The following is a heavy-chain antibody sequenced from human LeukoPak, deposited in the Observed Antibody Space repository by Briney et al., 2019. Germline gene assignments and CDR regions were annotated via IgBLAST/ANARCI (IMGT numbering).Heavy chain of an antibody. J-gene: IGHJ6*02. CDR3: ARCIVVIPVVRGGGYYGMDV. CDR2: ISPDGSSE. Sequence: GGSLRLSCAASGFTFSDHYMDWVRQAPGKGLEWVAVISPDGSSENYADSVRGRFTISRDNAKKTLYLQLNSLRPEDTAVYYCARCIVVIPVVRGGGYYGMDVWGQGTTVTVSS. CDR1: GFTFSDHY. D-gene: IGHD2-2*01. V-gene: IGHV3-30*03.